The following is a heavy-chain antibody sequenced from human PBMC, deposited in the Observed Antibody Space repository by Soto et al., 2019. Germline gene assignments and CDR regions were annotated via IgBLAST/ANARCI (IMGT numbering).Heavy chain of an antibody. CDR1: GGSISSYY. J-gene: IGHJ4*02. CDR3: ARIGNYDDSGYYYFDY. Sequence: SETLSLTCTVSGGSISSYYWSWIRQPPGKGLEWIGYIYYSGSTNYNPALRGRVTISVDTSKNHFSLTLTSVTAADTAVYYCARIGNYDDSGYYYFDYWGLGTLVTVSS. V-gene: IGHV4-59*12. CDR2: IYYSGST. D-gene: IGHD3-22*01.